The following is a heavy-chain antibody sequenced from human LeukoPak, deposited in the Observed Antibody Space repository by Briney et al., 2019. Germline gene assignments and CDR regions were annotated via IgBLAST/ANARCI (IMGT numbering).Heavy chain of an antibody. Sequence: ASVKVSCKASGYTFTNHYMHWVRQAPGQGLEWMGIINPNGGSTSYAEKFQGRVTMTRDMSTSTVYMELSSLRSEDTAVYYCARVGYTGWNWGLDYWGQGTLVTVSS. D-gene: IGHD5-24*01. J-gene: IGHJ4*02. V-gene: IGHV1-46*01. CDR3: ARVGYTGWNWGLDY. CDR1: GYTFTNHY. CDR2: INPNGGST.